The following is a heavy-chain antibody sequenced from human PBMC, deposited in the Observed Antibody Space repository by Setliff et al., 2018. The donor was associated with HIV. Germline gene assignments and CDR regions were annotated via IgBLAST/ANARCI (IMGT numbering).Heavy chain of an antibody. V-gene: IGHV1-2*02. D-gene: IGHD2-15*01. CDR3: ARDAGHIVVVVAAYYYYMDV. Sequence: ASVNVSCKASGYTFTDYYMHWVRQAPGQGLEWMGWINPNSGGTNYAQKFQGRVTMTRDTSISTAYMELSRLRSDDTAVYYCARDAGHIVVVVAAYYYYMDVWGKGTTVTVSS. CDR2: INPNSGGT. CDR1: GYTFTDYY. J-gene: IGHJ6*03.